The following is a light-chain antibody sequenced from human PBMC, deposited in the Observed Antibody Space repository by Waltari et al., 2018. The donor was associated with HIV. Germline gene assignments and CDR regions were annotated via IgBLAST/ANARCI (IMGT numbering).Light chain of an antibody. V-gene: IGLV1-47*01. CDR1: TSHVETHW. CDR2: RNY. Sequence: QSVLTHPPSASGAPGQPVTLSCSGSTSHVETHWVSWYQQLPGTAPNLLIYRNYQRPSGVPDRFSSSKSGASASLIISGLRSEDEADYFCGVWDSTLKQWLFGGRTKLTVL. CDR3: GVWDSTLKQWL. J-gene: IGLJ3*02.